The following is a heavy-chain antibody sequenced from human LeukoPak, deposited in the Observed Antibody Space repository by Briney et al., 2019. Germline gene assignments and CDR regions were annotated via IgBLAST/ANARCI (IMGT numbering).Heavy chain of an antibody. CDR1: GGSFSGYY. CDR2: INHSGSP. CDR3: ARGLLRYFDWLLESGMDV. Sequence: PSETPSLTCAVYGGSFSGYYWTWIRQPPGKGLEWIGEINHSGSPNYNPSLKSRVTISVDTSKSQFSLKLTSVTAADTAVYYCARGLLRYFDWLLESGMDVWGQGTTVTVSS. J-gene: IGHJ6*02. D-gene: IGHD3-9*01. V-gene: IGHV4-34*01.